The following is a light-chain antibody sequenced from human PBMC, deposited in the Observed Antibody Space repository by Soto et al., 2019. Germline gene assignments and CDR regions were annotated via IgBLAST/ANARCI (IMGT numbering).Light chain of an antibody. CDR2: DAS. V-gene: IGKV1-5*01. Sequence: DIQMTQSPSTLSASVGYRFTITCRASQSISSWLAWYQQKPGKAPKLLIYDASSLESGVPSRFSGSGSGTEFTLTINSLQADDFATYYCQQHNSFSITFGQGTRREIK. CDR3: QQHNSFSIT. CDR1: QSISSW. J-gene: IGKJ5*01.